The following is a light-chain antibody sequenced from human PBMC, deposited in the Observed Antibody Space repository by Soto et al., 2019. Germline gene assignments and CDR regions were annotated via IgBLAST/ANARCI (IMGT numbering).Light chain of an antibody. CDR1: QSVSSN. CDR2: GAS. J-gene: IGKJ5*01. CDR3: QKYNSAPLT. V-gene: IGKV3-15*01. Sequence: EILITQSPATLSVSPGERATLSCRASQSVSSNLAWYQQKPGQAPRLLIYGASTRDTGIPARFSGSGSGTEFTLTISRLQSEDVETYYCQKYNSAPLTFGQGTRLEIK.